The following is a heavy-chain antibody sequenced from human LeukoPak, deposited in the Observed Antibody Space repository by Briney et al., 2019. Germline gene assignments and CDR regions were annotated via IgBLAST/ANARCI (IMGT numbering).Heavy chain of an antibody. J-gene: IGHJ6*02. CDR2: VYNTGTT. D-gene: IGHD5/OR15-5a*01. Sequence: SETLSLTCTVSGGFATYYGWSWIRQPPGKGLEWIGFVYNTGTTKYNPSLKSRVTISRDTSRNQFSLKLTSGTAADTAVYYCARDLVSTGPYYYSMDIWGQGTTVTVSS. CDR3: ARDLVSTGPYYYSMDI. V-gene: IGHV4-59*02. CDR1: GGFATYYG.